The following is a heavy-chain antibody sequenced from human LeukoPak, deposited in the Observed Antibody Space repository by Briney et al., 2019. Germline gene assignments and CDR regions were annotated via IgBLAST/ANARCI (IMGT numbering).Heavy chain of an antibody. Sequence: SETLSLTCTVSGGSISSSSYYWGWIRQPPGKGLEWIGSIYYSGSTYYNPSLKSRVTISVDTSKNQFSLKLSSVTAADTAVYYCARHNGGHIDYWGQGTLVTVSS. V-gene: IGHV4-39*01. D-gene: IGHD2-21*01. CDR2: IYYSGST. J-gene: IGHJ4*02. CDR3: ARHNGGHIDY. CDR1: GGSISSSSYY.